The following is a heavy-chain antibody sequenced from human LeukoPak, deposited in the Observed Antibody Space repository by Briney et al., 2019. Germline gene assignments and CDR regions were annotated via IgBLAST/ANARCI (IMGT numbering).Heavy chain of an antibody. CDR3: AREGGSGWYIDY. V-gene: IGHV1-3*03. CDR2: INAGNGNT. CDR1: GYTFTGYY. J-gene: IGHJ4*02. Sequence: AASVKVSCKASGYTFTGYYMHWVRQAPGQRLEWMGWINAGNGNTKYSQEFQGRVTITRDTSASTAYMELSSLRSEDMAVYYCAREGGSGWYIDYWGQGTLVTVSS. D-gene: IGHD6-19*01.